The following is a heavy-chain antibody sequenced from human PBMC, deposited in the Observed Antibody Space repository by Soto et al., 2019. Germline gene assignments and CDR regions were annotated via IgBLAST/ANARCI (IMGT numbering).Heavy chain of an antibody. V-gene: IGHV1-69*13. D-gene: IGHD3-22*01. CDR1: GYTFTGYY. J-gene: IGHJ6*02. CDR2: IIPIFGTA. Sequence: ASVKVSCKASGYTFTGYYMHWVRQSPGQGLEWMGGIIPIFGTANYAQKLQGRVTITADESTSTAYMELSSLRSEDTAVYYCARTVLVVANQNYYYYYGMDVWGQGTTVTVSS. CDR3: ARTVLVVANQNYYYYYGMDV.